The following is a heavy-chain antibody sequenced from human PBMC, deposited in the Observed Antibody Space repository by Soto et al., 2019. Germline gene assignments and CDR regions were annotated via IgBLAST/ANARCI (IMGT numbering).Heavy chain of an antibody. CDR1: GGTFSSYA. CDR3: ARAPPVDYYDSSGSNWFAP. J-gene: IGHJ5*02. CDR2: IIPIFGTA. Sequence: SVKISCKASGGTFSSYAISWVRQAPGQGLEWMGGIIPIFGTANYAQKFQGRVTITADESTSTAYMELSSLRSEDTAVYYCARAPPVDYYDSSGSNWFAPWGQGTLVTV. V-gene: IGHV1-69*13. D-gene: IGHD3-22*01.